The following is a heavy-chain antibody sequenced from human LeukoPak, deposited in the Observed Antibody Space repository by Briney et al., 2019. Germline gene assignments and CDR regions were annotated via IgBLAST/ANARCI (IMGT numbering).Heavy chain of an antibody. CDR2: IYYSGST. Sequence: SETLSLTCIVSGVSIRSYYWSWIRQPPGKGLEWIGYIYYSGSTNYNPSLKSRVTISVDTSKNQFSLKLSSVTAADTAVYYCARHEDPTPFGETTDNWFDPWGQGTLVTVSS. J-gene: IGHJ5*02. D-gene: IGHD3-10*01. CDR3: ARHEDPTPFGETTDNWFDP. V-gene: IGHV4-59*08. CDR1: GVSIRSYY.